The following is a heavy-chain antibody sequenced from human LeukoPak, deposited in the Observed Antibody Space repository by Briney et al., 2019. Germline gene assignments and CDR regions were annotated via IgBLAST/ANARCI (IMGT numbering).Heavy chain of an antibody. CDR1: GGSISSSSYY. V-gene: IGHV4-39*07. CDR2: IYYSGST. D-gene: IGHD3-22*01. CDR3: ARVVPRYYDTSGANWFDP. Sequence: SETLSLTCTVSGGSISSSSYYWGWIRQPPGKGLEWIGSIYYSGSTYYNPSLKSRITISVDTSKNQFSLKLSSVTAADTAVYFCARVVPRYYDTSGANWFDPWGQGTLVTVSS. J-gene: IGHJ5*02.